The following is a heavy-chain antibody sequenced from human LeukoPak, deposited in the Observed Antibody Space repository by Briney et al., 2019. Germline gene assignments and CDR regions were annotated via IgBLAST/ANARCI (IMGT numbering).Heavy chain of an antibody. CDR1: GYTFTNNY. CDR3: ARDQEGFDY. V-gene: IGHV1-46*01. CDR2: IYPRDGST. Sequence: ASVKVSCKASGYTFTNNYLHWVRQAPGQGLEWMGMIYPRDGSTSYAQNFQGRVTVTRDTSTTTVHMELRGLRSEDTAVYYCARDQEGFDYWGQETVVTVSS. J-gene: IGHJ4*02.